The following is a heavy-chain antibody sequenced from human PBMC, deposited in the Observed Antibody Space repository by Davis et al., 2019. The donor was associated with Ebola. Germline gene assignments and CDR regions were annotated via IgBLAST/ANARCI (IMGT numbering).Heavy chain of an antibody. J-gene: IGHJ3*02. CDR3: ARDPYYYDSSGPLGDAFDI. D-gene: IGHD3-22*01. V-gene: IGHV1-18*01. CDR1: GYTFTSYA. CDR2: ISAYNGNT. Sequence: ASVKVSCKGSGYTFTSYAISWVRQAPGQGLEWMGWISAYNGNTNYAQKLQGRVTMTTDTSTSTAYMELRSLRSDDTAVYYCARDPYYYDSSGPLGDAFDIWGQGTMVTVSS.